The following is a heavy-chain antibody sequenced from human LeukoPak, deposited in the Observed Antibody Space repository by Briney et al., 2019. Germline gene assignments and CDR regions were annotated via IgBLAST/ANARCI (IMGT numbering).Heavy chain of an antibody. CDR1: GYSFVSYW. CDR3: TRHAGDLATIKIDF. CDR2: VYPGDSDT. J-gene: IGHJ4*02. D-gene: IGHD7-27*01. V-gene: IGHV5-51*01. Sequence: GESLKISCKGSGYSFVSYWIGWVRQMPGKGLELMGFVYPGDSDTRYSPSFQGQVTISADKSISTAYLQWSSLKASDTATYYCTRHAGDLATIKIDFWGQGTLVTVS.